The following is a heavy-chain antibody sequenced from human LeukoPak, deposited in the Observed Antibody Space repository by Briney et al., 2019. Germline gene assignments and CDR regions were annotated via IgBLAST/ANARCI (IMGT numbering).Heavy chain of an antibody. CDR3: ARATSGYYFDF. CDR1: GGSIGSYY. D-gene: IGHD3-22*01. V-gene: IGHV4-59*01. CDR2: VSYSGST. Sequence: TSSETLSLTCTVSGGSIGSYYWNWIRQPPGKGLEWIGYVSYSGSTNYNPSLKSRVIMSVDKSKNQFSLKLSSATAADTAVYFCARATSGYYFDFWDQGTLVTVSS. J-gene: IGHJ4*02.